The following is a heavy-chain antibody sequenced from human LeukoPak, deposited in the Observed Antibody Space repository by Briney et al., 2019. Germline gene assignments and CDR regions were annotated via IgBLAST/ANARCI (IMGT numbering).Heavy chain of an antibody. CDR2: ISAYSGNT. J-gene: IGHJ4*02. Sequence: ASVNVSCQASGYRFTTYNINWVRQAPGQGLDWMGWISAYSGNTNYAQKVQGRVTMTTDTATSTAYMELRSLTSDDTAVYYCARPFNWNDFFDYWGQGTLVTVSS. D-gene: IGHD1-1*01. CDR1: GYRFTTYN. V-gene: IGHV1-18*01. CDR3: ARPFNWNDFFDY.